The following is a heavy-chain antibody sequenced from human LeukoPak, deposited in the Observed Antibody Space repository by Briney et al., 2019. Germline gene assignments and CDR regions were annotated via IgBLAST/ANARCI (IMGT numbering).Heavy chain of an antibody. CDR3: ARHGAMTTVTEDYYYMDV. D-gene: IGHD4-17*01. CDR2: IYHSGST. J-gene: IGHJ6*03. Sequence: PSETLSLTCAVSGGSISSSNWWSWVRQPPGKGLEWIGEIYHSGSTNYNPSLKSRVTISVDKSKNQFSLKLSSVTAADTAVYYCARHGAMTTVTEDYYYMDVWGKGTTVTISS. V-gene: IGHV4-4*02. CDR1: GGSISSSNW.